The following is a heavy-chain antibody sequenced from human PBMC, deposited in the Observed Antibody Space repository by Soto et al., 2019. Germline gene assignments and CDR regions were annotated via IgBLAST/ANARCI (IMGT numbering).Heavy chain of an antibody. J-gene: IGHJ5*02. CDR3: AKGPEGTIWWFDP. CDR2: IYYSGST. V-gene: IGHV4-59*01. D-gene: IGHD3-9*01. Sequence: PSETLSLTCTVSGGSISSYYWSWILQPPWKGLEWIGYIYYSGSTNYNPSLKSRVTISVDTSKNQFSLKLSSVTAADTAVYYCAKGPEGTIWWFDPWGQGTLVTVSS. CDR1: GGSISSYY.